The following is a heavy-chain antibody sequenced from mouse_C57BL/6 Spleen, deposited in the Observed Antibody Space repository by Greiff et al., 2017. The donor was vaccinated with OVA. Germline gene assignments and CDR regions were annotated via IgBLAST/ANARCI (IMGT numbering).Heavy chain of an antibody. CDR2: ISSGGSYT. CDR3: ARHGRNGSSYWYFDV. V-gene: IGHV5-6*01. Sequence: EVQLQESGGDLVKPGGSLKLSCAASGFTFSSYGMSWVRQTPDKRLEWVATISSGGSYTYYPDSVKGRFTISRDNAKNTLYLQMSSLKSEDTAMYYCARHGRNGSSYWYFDVWGTGTTVTVSS. J-gene: IGHJ1*03. D-gene: IGHD1-1*01. CDR1: GFTFSSYG.